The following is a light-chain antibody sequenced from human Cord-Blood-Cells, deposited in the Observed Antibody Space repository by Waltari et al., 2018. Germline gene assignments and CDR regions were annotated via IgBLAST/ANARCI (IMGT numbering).Light chain of an antibody. CDR2: WAS. Sequence: DIVMTQSPDSLAVSLGERATINCKSSQSVLYSSNNKNYLAWYQQKPGQPPELLIYWASTRECGVPDRFSGSGSGTDFTLTISSLQAEDVAVYYCQQYYSTPPTFGQGTKVEIK. V-gene: IGKV4-1*01. J-gene: IGKJ1*01. CDR1: QSVLYSSNNKNY. CDR3: QQYYSTPPT.